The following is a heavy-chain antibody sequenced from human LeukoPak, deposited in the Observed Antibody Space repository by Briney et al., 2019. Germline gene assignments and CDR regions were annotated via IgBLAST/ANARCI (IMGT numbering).Heavy chain of an antibody. J-gene: IGHJ6*02. V-gene: IGHV4-59*08. CDR1: GGSISSYY. CDR3: ARWTALITMVRGVPHPGSDLNYYYYGMDV. Sequence: PPETLSLTCTVSGGSISSYYWSWIRQPPGKGLEWIGYIYYSGSTNYNPSLKSRVTISVDTSKNQFSLKLSSVTAADTAAYYCARWTALITMVRGVPHPGSDLNYYYYGMDVWGQGTTVTVSS. D-gene: IGHD3-10*01. CDR2: IYYSGST.